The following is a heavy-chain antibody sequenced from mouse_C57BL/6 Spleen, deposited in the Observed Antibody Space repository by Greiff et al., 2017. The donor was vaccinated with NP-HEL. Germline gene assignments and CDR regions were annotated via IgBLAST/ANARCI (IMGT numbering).Heavy chain of an antibody. CDR1: GFTFSDYY. CDR2: INYDGSST. J-gene: IGHJ2*01. V-gene: IGHV5-16*01. D-gene: IGHD2-4*01. Sequence: VKVVESEGGLVQPGSSMKLSCTASGFTFSDYYMAWVRQVPEKGLEWVANINYDGSSTYYLDSLKSRFIISRDNAKNILYLQMSSLKSEDTATYYCARVDDYENYFDYWGQGTTLTVSS. CDR3: ARVDDYENYFDY.